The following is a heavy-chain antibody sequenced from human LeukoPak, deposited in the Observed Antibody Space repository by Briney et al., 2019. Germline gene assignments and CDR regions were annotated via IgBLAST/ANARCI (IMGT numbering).Heavy chain of an antibody. CDR1: GGSISSDEYY. CDR2: GYHSGDS. CDR3: ARVKVFRFLEFFLDF. Sequence: SETLSLTCSVSGGSISSDEYYWSWIRQHPGGGLELIGYGYHSGDSYYNPSLESRVTISLDTSKNQFSVKLRSVTAADTVVYYCARVKVFRFLEFFLDFWGQGILVTVSS. J-gene: IGHJ4*02. V-gene: IGHV4-31*03. D-gene: IGHD3-3*01.